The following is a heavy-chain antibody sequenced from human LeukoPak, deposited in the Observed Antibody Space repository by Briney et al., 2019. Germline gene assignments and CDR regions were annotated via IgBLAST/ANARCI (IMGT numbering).Heavy chain of an antibody. D-gene: IGHD3-22*01. V-gene: IGHV6-1*01. CDR3: ARAISSGYVYYFDY. CDR2: TYYRSKWYN. J-gene: IGHJ4*02. Sequence: SQTLSLTCATSGDSLSSNSVTWNWIRQSPSRGLEWLGRTYYRSKWYNDYAVSAKSRITINPDTSKNQFSLQLNSVTPEDTAVYYCARAISSGYVYYFDYWGQGALVTVSS. CDR1: GDSLSSNSVT.